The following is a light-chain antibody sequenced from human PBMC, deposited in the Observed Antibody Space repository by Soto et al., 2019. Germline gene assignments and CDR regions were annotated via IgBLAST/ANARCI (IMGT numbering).Light chain of an antibody. CDR3: SSYTTSTTVA. CDR2: EVS. J-gene: IGLJ1*01. V-gene: IGLV2-14*03. Sequence: QSVLTQPASVFGSPGQSITFSCTGTSSDVGGYNFVSWYQQHPRKAPKLMIYEVSSRPSGVSNRFSGSKSGNTASLTISGLQPEDEADYYCSSYTTSTTVAFGTGTKVTVL. CDR1: SSDVGGYNF.